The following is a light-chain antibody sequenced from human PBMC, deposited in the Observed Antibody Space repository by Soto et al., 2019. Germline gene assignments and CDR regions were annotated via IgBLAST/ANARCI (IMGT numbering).Light chain of an antibody. J-gene: IGKJ3*01. CDR3: QQYYSYPFT. Sequence: DIQMTQSPSSLSASVRDRVTITCRASQSISSYLNWYQQKPGKAPKLLIYAASTLQSGVPSRFSGSGSGTDFTLTISCLQSEDFATYYCQQYYSYPFTFGPGTKVDIK. CDR2: AAS. CDR1: QSISSY. V-gene: IGKV1-39*01.